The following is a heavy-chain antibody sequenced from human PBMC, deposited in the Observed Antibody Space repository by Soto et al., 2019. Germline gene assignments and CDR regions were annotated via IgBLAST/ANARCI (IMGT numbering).Heavy chain of an antibody. CDR3: TTDLPTLFPQVAS. V-gene: IGHV3-15*05. Sequence: GGSLRLSCAASGFPVSSIDMSWVRQAPGKGLEWVGRIKSKYDGGTTDYAAPVKDRFTISRDDSKNTLYLQMNSLKTEDTGVYFCTTDLPTLFPQVASWGQGTLVTVSS. CDR2: IKSKYDGGTT. CDR1: GFPVSSID. J-gene: IGHJ5*02. D-gene: IGHD2-21*01.